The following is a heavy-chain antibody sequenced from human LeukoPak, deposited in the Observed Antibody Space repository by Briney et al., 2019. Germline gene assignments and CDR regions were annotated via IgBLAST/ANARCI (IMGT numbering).Heavy chain of an antibody. CDR3: TRAIVVVVAATRAFDI. V-gene: IGHV3-49*03. D-gene: IGHD2-15*01. CDR1: GFTFGDYA. Sequence: GGFLRLSCTASGFTFGDYAMSWFRQAPGKGLEWVGFIRSKAYGGTTEYAASVKGRFTISRDDSKSIAYLQMNSLKTEDTAVYYCTRAIVVVVAATRAFDIWGQGTMVTVSS. CDR2: IRSKAYGGTT. J-gene: IGHJ3*02.